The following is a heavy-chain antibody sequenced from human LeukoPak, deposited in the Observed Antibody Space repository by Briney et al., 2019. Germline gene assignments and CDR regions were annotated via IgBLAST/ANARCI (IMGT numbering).Heavy chain of an antibody. CDR3: ARGRYSGSYLLDY. D-gene: IGHD1-26*01. V-gene: IGHV3-30*03. CDR1: GFTFTHYA. CDR2: IFYDGTIQ. J-gene: IGHJ4*02. Sequence: GGSLRLSCAASGFTFTHYAMHWVRQTPGKGLEWVAVIFYDGTIQYYSDSVRGRLIVSRDNPKNTLYLQMNSLRAEDTAVYYCARGRYSGSYLLDYWGQGTLVTVSS.